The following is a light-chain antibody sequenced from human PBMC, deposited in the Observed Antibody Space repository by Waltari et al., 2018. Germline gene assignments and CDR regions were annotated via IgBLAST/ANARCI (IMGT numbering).Light chain of an antibody. CDR2: KVS. Sequence: DVVLTQSPLSLPVTLGQPASISCRSSQGLVHSDGNIYVHWFQQRPGQSPRRLIYKVSNRDSGVPDKFSGSGSGTDFTLKISRVEAEDVGVYYGRQSTHWPPWKFGQGTRVEIQ. CDR1: QGLVHSDGNIY. J-gene: IGKJ1*01. CDR3: RQSTHWPPWK. V-gene: IGKV2-30*02.